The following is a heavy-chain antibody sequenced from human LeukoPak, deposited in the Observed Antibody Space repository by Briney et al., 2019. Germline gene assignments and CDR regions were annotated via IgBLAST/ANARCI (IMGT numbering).Heavy chain of an antibody. CDR1: GGSISSGDYY. CDR3: ATRLLWFGESNDAFDI. Sequence: PSETLSLTCTVSGGSISSGDYYWSWIRQPPGKGLEWIGYIYYSGSTYYNPSLKSRVTISVDTSKNQFSLKLSSVTAADTAVYYCATRLLWFGESNDAFDIWGQGTMVTVSS. J-gene: IGHJ3*02. V-gene: IGHV4-30-4*01. CDR2: IYYSGST. D-gene: IGHD3-10*01.